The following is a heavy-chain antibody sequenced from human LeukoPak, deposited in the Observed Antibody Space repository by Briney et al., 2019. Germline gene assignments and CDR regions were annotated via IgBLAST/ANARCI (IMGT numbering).Heavy chain of an antibody. CDR1: GFTLSSYW. D-gene: IGHD1-26*01. J-gene: IGHJ6*02. Sequence: GGSLRLSCAASGFTLSSYWMGWARQAPGRGLEWVANIKQEGSEKYYVDSVKGRFTISRDNAKNSLYLQMNSLRAEDTAVYYCARDRYGGPDNYYYYYGMDVWGQGTTVTVSS. V-gene: IGHV3-7*01. CDR3: ARDRYGGPDNYYYYYGMDV. CDR2: IKQEGSEK.